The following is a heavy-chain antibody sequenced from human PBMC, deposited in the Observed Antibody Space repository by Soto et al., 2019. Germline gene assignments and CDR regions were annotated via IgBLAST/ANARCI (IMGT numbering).Heavy chain of an antibody. CDR3: TSHQIAICDY. CDR1: GFAFSQFD. J-gene: IGHJ4*02. CDR2: ISASGSTR. Sequence: EVQLLESGGGLVQPGGSLRLSCAASGFAFSQFDMSWVRQAPGKGLEWVSAISASGSTRPYTDSVRWRFTISRDNIRNTVDLQMNNLRAEDTAVYYCTSHQIAICDYWGRGTLVTVSS. V-gene: IGHV3-23*01. D-gene: IGHD2-2*02.